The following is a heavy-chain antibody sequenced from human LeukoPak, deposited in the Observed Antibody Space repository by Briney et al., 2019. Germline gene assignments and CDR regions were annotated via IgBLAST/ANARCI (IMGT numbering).Heavy chain of an antibody. Sequence: AGGSLRLSCAASGFPFSSYAMYWVRQAPGKGLVWVARIHGDGDNISYADSVRGRFTISRDNAKDTLYLHMNSLRPEDTAVYYCARAQVGAPTDLWGQGTLVTASS. CDR1: GFPFSSYA. D-gene: IGHD1-26*01. CDR2: IHGDGDNI. CDR3: ARAQVGAPTDL. J-gene: IGHJ5*02. V-gene: IGHV3-74*01.